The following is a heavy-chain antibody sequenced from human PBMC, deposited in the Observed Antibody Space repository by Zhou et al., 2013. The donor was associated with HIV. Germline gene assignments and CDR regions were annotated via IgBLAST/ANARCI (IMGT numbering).Heavy chain of an antibody. CDR2: IIPMSSTT. CDR1: GGNFSTSS. V-gene: IGHV1-69*14. Sequence: QVQLVQSGAEVKKPGSSVRVSCKVSGGNFSTSSISWVRQAPGQGLEWMGGIIPMSSTTTYSQSVQGRVTITSDKSANTAYMELRDLRSEDTAVYYCARDGGYCSGDICYSQIMDVWGKGTAVSVSS. CDR3: ARDGGYCSGDICYSQIMDV. J-gene: IGHJ6*04. D-gene: IGHD2-8*02.